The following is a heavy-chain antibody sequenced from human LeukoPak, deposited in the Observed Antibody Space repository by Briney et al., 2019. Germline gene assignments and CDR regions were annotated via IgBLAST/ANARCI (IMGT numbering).Heavy chain of an antibody. V-gene: IGHV4-61*02. Sequence: SETLSLTWTVSGGSISSGSYYWSWIRQPAGKGLVWIGRIYTSGSTNYNPSLKSRVTISVDTSKNQFSLKLSSVTAADTAVYYCARGGGYSYRYEPSYYYYYYMDVWGKGTTVTISS. CDR1: GGSISSGSYY. D-gene: IGHD5-18*01. CDR2: IYTSGST. J-gene: IGHJ6*03. CDR3: ARGGGYSYRYEPSYYYYYYMDV.